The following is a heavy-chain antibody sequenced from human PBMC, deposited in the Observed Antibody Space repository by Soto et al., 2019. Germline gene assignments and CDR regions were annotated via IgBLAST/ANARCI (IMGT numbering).Heavy chain of an antibody. J-gene: IGHJ6*02. CDR3: ARGYCTNGVCSRGNYYYYYGMDV. CDR2: IIPIFGTA. CDR1: GGTFSSYA. D-gene: IGHD2-8*01. V-gene: IGHV1-69*13. Sequence: GASVKVSWKASGGTFSSYAISWVRQAPGQGLEWMGGIIPIFGTANYAQKFQGRVTITADESTSTAYMELSSLRSEDTAVYYCARGYCTNGVCSRGNYYYYYGMDVWGQGTTVTVSS.